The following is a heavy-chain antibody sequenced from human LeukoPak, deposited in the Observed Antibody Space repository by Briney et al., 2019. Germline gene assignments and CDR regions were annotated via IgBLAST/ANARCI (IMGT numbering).Heavy chain of an antibody. D-gene: IGHD5-18*01. CDR1: GGSISSGGYY. CDR2: IHYNGNT. Sequence: SVTLSLTCTVSGGSISSGGYYWSWIRQHPGKGLEWIGYIHYNGNTYYNPSLKSRVTISVDTSKNQFSLKLSSVTAADTAVFYCARGAMGGANWFDPWGQGTLVTVSS. V-gene: IGHV4-31*03. CDR3: ARGAMGGANWFDP. J-gene: IGHJ5*02.